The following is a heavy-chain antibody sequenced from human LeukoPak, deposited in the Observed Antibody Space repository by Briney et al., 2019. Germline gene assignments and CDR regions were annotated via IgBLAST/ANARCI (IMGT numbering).Heavy chain of an antibody. D-gene: IGHD2-15*01. Sequence: AGGSLRLSCAASGFTFNEFSMHWVRQAPGQGLEWVSLISWDGGSIYYADSVKGRFTISRDNSKNSLYLQMNSLRPEDTALYYCAKDLGGVPSMVAFDYWGQGTLVTVSS. V-gene: IGHV3-43D*03. CDR1: GFTFNEFS. CDR2: ISWDGGSI. CDR3: AKDLGGVPSMVAFDY. J-gene: IGHJ4*02.